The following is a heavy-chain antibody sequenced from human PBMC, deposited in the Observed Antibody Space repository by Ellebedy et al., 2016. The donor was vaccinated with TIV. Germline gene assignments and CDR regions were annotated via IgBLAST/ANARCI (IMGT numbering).Heavy chain of an antibody. V-gene: IGHV4-34*01. CDR3: ARDQAVASTENHAFDI. J-gene: IGHJ3*02. Sequence: MPSETLSLTCAVYGGSFSGYYWSWIRQPPGKGLEWIGEINHSGSTNYNPSLKSRVTISVDTSKNQFSLKLSSVTAADTAVYYCARDQAVASTENHAFDIWGQGTMVTVSS. D-gene: IGHD6-19*01. CDR2: INHSGST. CDR1: GGSFSGYY.